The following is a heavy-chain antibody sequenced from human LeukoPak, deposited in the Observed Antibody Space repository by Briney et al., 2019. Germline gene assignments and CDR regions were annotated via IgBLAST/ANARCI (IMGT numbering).Heavy chain of an antibody. D-gene: IGHD5-18*01. CDR1: GFTFSSYS. J-gene: IGHJ4*02. Sequence: GGPLRLSCAASGFTFSSYSMNWVRQAPGKGLEWVSSISSSSSYIYYADSVKGRFTISRDNAKNSLYLQMNSLRAEDTAVYYCARALDTSPDKYYFDYWGQGTLVTVSS. CDR3: ARALDTSPDKYYFDY. CDR2: ISSSSSYI. V-gene: IGHV3-21*01.